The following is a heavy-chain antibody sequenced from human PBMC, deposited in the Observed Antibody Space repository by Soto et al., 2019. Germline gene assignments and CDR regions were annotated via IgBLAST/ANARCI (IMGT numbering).Heavy chain of an antibody. V-gene: IGHV1-18*01. CDR3: ARDYSSASGANFDL. CDR2: IRVSNGDT. Sequence: QVQLVQSGAELKKPGASVKVSCKASGDTFSRFDVSWLRQVPGQGLEWMGWIRVSNGDTNYAQKFQGRVTMTTDTSTGTVFMDLRTLRPDDTALYYCARDYSSASGANFDLWGQATLVTVSS. D-gene: IGHD6-19*01. J-gene: IGHJ4*02. CDR1: GDTFSRFD.